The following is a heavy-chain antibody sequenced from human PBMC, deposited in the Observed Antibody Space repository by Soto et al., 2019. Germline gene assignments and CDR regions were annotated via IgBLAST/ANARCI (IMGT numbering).Heavy chain of an antibody. Sequence: QVPLVQSGVEVKKPGASVKVSCKSSGYTFTSYGFSWVRQAPGQGLEWMGWVSAYNGNTNYAQNLQGRVTMTTNTSTSTAYMEVRSLRSDDTAVYSCARDSMPYIDTLTAYYYYGMDVWGQGTTVTVSS. J-gene: IGHJ6*02. D-gene: IGHD2-2*01. CDR2: VSAYNGNT. CDR1: GYTFTSYG. CDR3: ARDSMPYIDTLTAYYYYGMDV. V-gene: IGHV1-18*01.